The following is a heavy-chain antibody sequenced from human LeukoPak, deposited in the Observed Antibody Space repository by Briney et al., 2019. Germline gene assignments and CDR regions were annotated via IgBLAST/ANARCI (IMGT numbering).Heavy chain of an antibody. Sequence: GGSLRLSCAASGFTFNSYWMNWVRQAPGKGLEWVANIKQDGSEKYYVDSVKGRFTISRDNAENSLYLQMNSLRAEDTAVYYCARDCSTTPMVGYNWFDPWGQGTLVTVSS. V-gene: IGHV3-7*01. CDR1: GFTFNSYW. J-gene: IGHJ5*02. CDR2: IKQDGSEK. CDR3: ARDCSTTPMVGYNWFDP. D-gene: IGHD2/OR15-2a*01.